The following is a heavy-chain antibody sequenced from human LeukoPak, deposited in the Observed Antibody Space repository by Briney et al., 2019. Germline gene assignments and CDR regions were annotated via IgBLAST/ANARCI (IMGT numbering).Heavy chain of an antibody. D-gene: IGHD5-12*01. J-gene: IGHJ6*03. V-gene: IGHV4-34*01. CDR1: GGSFSGYY. CDR3: ARQGRIVATIFEQEYYYYYMDV. CDR2: INHSGST. Sequence: PSETLSLTCAVYGGSFSGYYWSWIRQPPGKGLEWIGEINHSGSTNYNPSLKSRVTISVDTSKNQFSLKLSSVTAADTAVYYCARQGRIVATIFEQEYYYYYMDVWGKGTTVTISS.